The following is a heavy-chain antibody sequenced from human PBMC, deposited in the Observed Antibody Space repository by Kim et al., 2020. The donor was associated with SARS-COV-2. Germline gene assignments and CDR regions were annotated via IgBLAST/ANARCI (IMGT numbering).Heavy chain of an antibody. CDR3: ARGTRYRDYSSGWYRWFDP. J-gene: IGHJ5*02. CDR2: ISYDGSNK. D-gene: IGHD6-19*01. CDR1: GFTFSSYA. V-gene: IGHV3-30*04. Sequence: GGSLRLSCAASGFTFSSYAMHWVRQAPGKGLEWVAVISYDGSNKYYADSVKGRFTISRDNSKNTLYLQMNSLRAEDTAVYYCARGTRYRDYSSGWYRWFDPWGQGTLVTVSS.